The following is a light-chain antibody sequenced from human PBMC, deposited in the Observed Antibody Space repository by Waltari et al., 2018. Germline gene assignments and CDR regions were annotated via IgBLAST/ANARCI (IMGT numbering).Light chain of an antibody. CDR3: QQYGSSPLT. J-gene: IGKJ4*01. CDR2: GAS. V-gene: IGKV3-20*01. Sequence: IVLTQSPGTLSLSPGERATLSCRASQSVSSSHLAWYQQKPGQAPRLLINGASSRATGIPDRFSGSGSETDFTLTISRLEPEDFAVYYCQQYGSSPLTFGGGTKVEIK. CDR1: QSVSSSH.